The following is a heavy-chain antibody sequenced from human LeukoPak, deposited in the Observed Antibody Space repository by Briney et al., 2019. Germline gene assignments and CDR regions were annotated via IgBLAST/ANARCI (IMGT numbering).Heavy chain of an antibody. CDR2: IYSGGST. V-gene: IGHV3-53*01. Sequence: GGSLRLSCAASGFTVSNNYMSWVRQAPGKGLEWVSVIYSGGSTYFADSVKGRFTISRDYSKNTLYLQMNSLRAEDTAVYYCERDQSDFWSIGYYYMDVWGKGTTVTVSS. CDR1: GFTVSNNY. D-gene: IGHD3-3*01. J-gene: IGHJ6*03. CDR3: ERDQSDFWSIGYYYMDV.